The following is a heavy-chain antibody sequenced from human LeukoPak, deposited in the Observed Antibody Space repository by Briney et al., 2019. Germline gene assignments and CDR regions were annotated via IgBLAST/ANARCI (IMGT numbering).Heavy chain of an antibody. CDR3: ARGSYDPDY. J-gene: IGHJ4*02. Sequence: PGGSLRLSCATSGFTLSSYWMSWVRQAPGKGLEWVANIKQDGSEKYYVDSVKGRFTISRDNAKNALYLQMNSLRAEDTGVYYCARGSYDPDYWGQGTLVTVSS. V-gene: IGHV3-7*04. D-gene: IGHD5-18*01. CDR2: IKQDGSEK. CDR1: GFTLSSYW.